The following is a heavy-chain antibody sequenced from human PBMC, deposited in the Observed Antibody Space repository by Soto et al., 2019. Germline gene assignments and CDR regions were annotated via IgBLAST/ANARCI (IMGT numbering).Heavy chain of an antibody. Sequence: SETLSLTCSVPGGAISSYYWSWVRQPAGKGLEWIGRVFSSGSTNYNASLKSRVTMSIDTSKNEVSLTLRSVTAADTAVYYCARVAFPYFGMDVWGPGTTVTVSS. V-gene: IGHV4-4*07. J-gene: IGHJ6*02. D-gene: IGHD3-3*02. CDR3: ARVAFPYFGMDV. CDR1: GGAISSYY. CDR2: VFSSGST.